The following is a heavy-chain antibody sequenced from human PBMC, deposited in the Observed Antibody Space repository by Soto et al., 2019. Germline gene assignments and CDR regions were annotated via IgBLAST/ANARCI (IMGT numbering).Heavy chain of an antibody. D-gene: IGHD3-3*01. Sequence: SETLSLTCAVSGGSISSGGYSWSWIRQPPGKGLEWIGYIYHSGSTYYNPSLKSRVTISVDRSKYQFSLKLSSVTAADTAVYYCATEREWLLTYYFDYWGQGTLVTVSS. J-gene: IGHJ4*02. CDR3: ATEREWLLTYYFDY. V-gene: IGHV4-30-2*01. CDR1: GGSISSGGYS. CDR2: IYHSGST.